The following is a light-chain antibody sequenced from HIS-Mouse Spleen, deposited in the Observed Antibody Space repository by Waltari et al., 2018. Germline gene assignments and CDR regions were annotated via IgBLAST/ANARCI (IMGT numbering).Light chain of an antibody. J-gene: IGKJ1*01. CDR1: QSISSW. V-gene: IGKV1-5*03. CDR2: KAS. Sequence: DIQMTQSPSTLSASVGDRVTITCRASQSISSWVAWYQQKPGKAPKLLIYKASSLESRVPSRFSGSGSGTEFTLTISSLQPDDFATYYCQQYNSYSRTFGQGTKVEIK. CDR3: QQYNSYSRT.